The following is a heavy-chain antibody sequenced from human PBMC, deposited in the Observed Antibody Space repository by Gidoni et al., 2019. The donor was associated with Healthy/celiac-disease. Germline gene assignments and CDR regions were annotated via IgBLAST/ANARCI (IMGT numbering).Heavy chain of an antibody. CDR3: ARVRFWVSSSGFDY. J-gene: IGHJ4*02. D-gene: IGHD6-6*01. V-gene: IGHV1-2*02. CDR2: INPNSGGT. Sequence: QVQLVQSGAEVKKPGASVKVSCKASGYTFTGDYMHWVRQAPGQGLEWMGWINPNSGGTNDAQKFQGRVTMTRDTSISTAYMELSRLRSDDTAVYYCARVRFWVSSSGFDYWGQGTLVTVSS. CDR1: GYTFTGDY.